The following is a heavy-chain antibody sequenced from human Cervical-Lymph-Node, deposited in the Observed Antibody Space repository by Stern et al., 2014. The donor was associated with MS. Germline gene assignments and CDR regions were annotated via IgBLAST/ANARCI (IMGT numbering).Heavy chain of an antibody. V-gene: IGHV1-69*09. D-gene: IGHD2-15*01. CDR2: IIPLLGVT. J-gene: IGHJ4*02. CDR3: ARSPTAYSTYYVDF. CDR1: GGTFSSYA. Sequence: VQLVESGAEVKKPGSSVKVSCKASGGTFSSYAINWVRQAPRQGLEWMGRIIPLLGVTHYAQKFQDRGTITADKSTSTAYMDLSSLRSEDTALYYCARSPTAYSTYYVDFWGQGTQVTVSS.